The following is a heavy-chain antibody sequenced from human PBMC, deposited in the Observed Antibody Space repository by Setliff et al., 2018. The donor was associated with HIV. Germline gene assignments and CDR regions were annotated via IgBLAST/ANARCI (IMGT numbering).Heavy chain of an antibody. D-gene: IGHD4-17*01. CDR1: GYTFTGYY. Sequence: ASVKVSCKASGYTFTGYYMHWVRQAPGQGLEWMGWINPNSGGTNYAQKFQGRVTMTRDTSISTAYMELSRLRSDDTAVYYCARETLRWRSRAFDIWGQGTMVTVSS. CDR3: ARETLRWRSRAFDI. CDR2: INPNSGGT. V-gene: IGHV1-2*02. J-gene: IGHJ3*02.